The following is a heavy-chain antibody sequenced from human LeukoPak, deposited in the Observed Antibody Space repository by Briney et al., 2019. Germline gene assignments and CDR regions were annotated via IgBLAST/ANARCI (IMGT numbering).Heavy chain of an antibody. CDR3: ARDTKEEPEQWLVTYYYYHGMDV. Sequence: PGGSLRLSCAASGFTFSSYAMSWVRQAPGKGLEWVSAISGSGGSTYYADSVKGRFTISRDNSKNTLYLQMNSLRAEDTAVYYCARDTKEEPEQWLVTYYYYHGMDVWGQGTTVTVSS. J-gene: IGHJ6*02. D-gene: IGHD6-19*01. V-gene: IGHV3-23*01. CDR1: GFTFSSYA. CDR2: ISGSGGST.